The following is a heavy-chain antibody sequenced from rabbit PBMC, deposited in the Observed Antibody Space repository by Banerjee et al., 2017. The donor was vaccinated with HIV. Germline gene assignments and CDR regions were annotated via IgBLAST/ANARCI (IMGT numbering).Heavy chain of an antibody. V-gene: IGHV1S40*01. CDR1: GFSFSSSYW. CDR2: IDTGSSDSG. D-gene: IGHD2-1*01. Sequence: QSLEESGGDLVKPEGSLTLTCTASGFSFSSSYWMCWVRQAPGKGLEWIGCIDTGSSDSGYYASWAKGRLTISRTSSTTVTLQMTSLTAADTATYFCARDRRGDGLFYFNLWGQGTLVTVS. CDR3: ARDRRGDGLFYFNL. J-gene: IGHJ4*01.